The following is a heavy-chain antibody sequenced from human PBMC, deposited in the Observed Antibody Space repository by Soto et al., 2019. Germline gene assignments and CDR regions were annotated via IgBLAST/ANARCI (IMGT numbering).Heavy chain of an antibody. CDR3: TRATFDV. J-gene: IGHJ6*02. CDR1: GFDFTTYA. V-gene: IGHV3-33*01. CDR2: IWFDGIKE. Sequence: GGSLRLSCAVTGFDFTTYAMHGVRQTPDRGLEWVAIIWFDGIKEFYAESVRGRFTISIDTSKNTVFLQMNNVRAEDTALYYCTRATFDVWGQGTTVTVSS.